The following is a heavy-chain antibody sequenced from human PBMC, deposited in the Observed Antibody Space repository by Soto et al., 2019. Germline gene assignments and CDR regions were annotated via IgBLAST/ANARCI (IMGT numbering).Heavy chain of an antibody. Sequence: VQLLESGGGLVQPGGSLRLSCAASGFTFSSYAMSWVRQAPGKGLEWVSASSGSGGSTYYADSVKGRVTIARDNSKITLDLQMNSLRDEDTAVYYWAKMGEKTNSSSSFIWGQGTLVTVSS. J-gene: IGHJ4*02. CDR1: GFTFSSYA. D-gene: IGHD6-6*01. CDR2: SSGSGGST. V-gene: IGHV3-23*01. CDR3: AKMGEKTNSSSSFI.